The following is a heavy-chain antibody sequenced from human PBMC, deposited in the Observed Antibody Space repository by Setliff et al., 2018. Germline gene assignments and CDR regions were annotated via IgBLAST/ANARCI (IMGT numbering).Heavy chain of an antibody. CDR1: GGTFSNYG. CDR3: VRDRAAIVVGPPTAAFDI. J-gene: IGHJ3*02. V-gene: IGHV1-18*01. D-gene: IGHD2-2*01. Sequence: ASVKVSCKASGGTFSNYGTSWVRQAPGQGLEWMGWISGYNGYTVYAQKLQGRVTLTTDTSTGTAYMEVRSLRSDDTAQYYCVRDRAAIVVGPPTAAFDIWGQGTMVTVSS. CDR2: ISGYNGYT.